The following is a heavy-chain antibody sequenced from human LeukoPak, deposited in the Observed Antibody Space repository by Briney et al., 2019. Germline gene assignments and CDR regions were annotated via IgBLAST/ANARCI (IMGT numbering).Heavy chain of an antibody. D-gene: IGHD3-16*01. CDR2: INHSGST. CDR1: GGSFSGYY. CDR3: ASGYDYVWGSGTSYYFDY. J-gene: IGHJ4*02. Sequence: PSETLSLTCAAYGGSFSGYYWSWIRQPPGKGLEWIGEINHSGSTNYNPSLKSRVTISVDTSKNQFSLKLSSVTAADTAVYYCASGYDYVWGSGTSYYFDYWGQGTLVTVSS. V-gene: IGHV4-34*01.